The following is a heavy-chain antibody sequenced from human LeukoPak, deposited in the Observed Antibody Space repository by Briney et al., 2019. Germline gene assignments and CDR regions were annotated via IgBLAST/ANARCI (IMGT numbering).Heavy chain of an antibody. D-gene: IGHD2-2*02. Sequence: GASVKVSCKASGGTFSSYAISWVRQAPGQGLEWMGGIIPIFGTANYAQKFQGRVTITADESTSTAYMELSSLRSEDTAVHYCARRAILLYRGWFDPWGQGTLVTVSS. V-gene: IGHV1-69*13. CDR1: GGTFSSYA. J-gene: IGHJ5*02. CDR2: IIPIFGTA. CDR3: ARRAILLYRGWFDP.